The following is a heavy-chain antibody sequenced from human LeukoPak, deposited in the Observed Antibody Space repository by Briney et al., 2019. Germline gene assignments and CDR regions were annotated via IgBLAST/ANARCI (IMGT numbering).Heavy chain of an antibody. CDR3: ARAGFGYCSSTSCPHFDY. Sequence: RASVKVSCKASGGTFISYTISWVRQAPGQGLEWMGRIIPILGIANYAQKFQGRVTITADKSTSTAYMELSSLRSEDTAVYYCARAGFGYCSSTSCPHFDYWGQGTLVTVSS. V-gene: IGHV1-69*02. CDR1: GGTFISYT. J-gene: IGHJ4*02. CDR2: IIPILGIA. D-gene: IGHD2-2*01.